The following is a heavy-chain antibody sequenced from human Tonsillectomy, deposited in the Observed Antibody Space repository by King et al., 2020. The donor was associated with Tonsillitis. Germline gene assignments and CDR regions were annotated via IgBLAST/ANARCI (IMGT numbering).Heavy chain of an antibody. CDR1: GFTFSRYW. J-gene: IGHJ3*02. V-gene: IGHV3-7*03. CDR2: IDRDGSRK. Sequence: QLVQSGGALVQPGGSLRLSCAGSGFTFSRYWMTWVRQAPGKGLEWVANIDRDGSRKNYVDSVEGRFTISRDNAKDSVYLQMNSLRAGDTAVYFCARDESPSDMNFYYVGLDMWGQGTMVTVSS. CDR3: ARDESPSDMNFYYVGLDM. D-gene: IGHD3-16*01.